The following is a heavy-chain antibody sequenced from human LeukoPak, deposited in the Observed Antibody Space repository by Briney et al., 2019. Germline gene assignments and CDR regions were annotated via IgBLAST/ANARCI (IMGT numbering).Heavy chain of an antibody. V-gene: IGHV3-23*01. CDR3: ARHVVTPGELDY. CDR1: GFTFSSYA. D-gene: IGHD4-23*01. Sequence: GGSLRLSCAASGFTFSSYAMSWVRQAPGKGLEWVSAISGSGGSTYYADSVKGRFTISRDNSKNTLYLQMNSLRAEDAAVYYCARHVVTPGELDYWGQGNLVTVSS. J-gene: IGHJ4*02. CDR2: ISGSGGST.